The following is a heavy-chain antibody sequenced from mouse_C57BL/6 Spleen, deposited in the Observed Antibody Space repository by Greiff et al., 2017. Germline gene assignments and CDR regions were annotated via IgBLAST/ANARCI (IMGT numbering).Heavy chain of an antibody. CDR2: IYPGDGDT. V-gene: IGHV1-82*01. CDR3: AREGFIVLRY. CDR1: GYAFSSSW. J-gene: IGHJ3*01. D-gene: IGHD1-1*01. Sequence: QVQLQQSGPELVKPGASVKISCKASGYAFSSSWMNWVKQRPGKGLEWIGRIYPGDGDTNYNGKFKGKATLTADNSSSTAYMQLSSLTSEDAAVYSCAREGFIVLRYWGQGTLVTVSA.